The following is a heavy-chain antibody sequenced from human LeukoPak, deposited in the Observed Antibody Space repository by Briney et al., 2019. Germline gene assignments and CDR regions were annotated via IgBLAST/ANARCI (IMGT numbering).Heavy chain of an antibody. V-gene: IGHV3-15*04. CDR2: IESKTDGGTT. Sequence: GGSLRLSCAASGFTFSNAWMSWVRQAPGKGLEWVGRIESKTDGGTTDYAAPVKGRFTISRDDSKNTLYLQMNSLKTEDTAVYYCTTERIRYFSPGKKFDYWGQGTLVTVSS. CDR1: GFTFSNAW. J-gene: IGHJ4*02. CDR3: TTERIRYFSPGKKFDY. D-gene: IGHD3-9*01.